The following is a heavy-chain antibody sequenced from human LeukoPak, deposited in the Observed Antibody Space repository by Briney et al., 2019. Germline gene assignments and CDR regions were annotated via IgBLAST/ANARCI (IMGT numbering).Heavy chain of an antibody. CDR3: ARLAQMTLVRRQSYYYHSMDV. Sequence: SETLSLTCTVSGGSISSNYWSWIRQPAGRGLEWIGRIYNSGLTNYNPSLKSRLTMSVDTSKNQFYLRLTSVTAADTAVYYCARLAQMTLVRRQSYYYHSMDVWGRGTTVTVSS. D-gene: IGHD3-10*01. J-gene: IGHJ6*02. CDR1: GGSISSNY. V-gene: IGHV4-4*07. CDR2: IYNSGLT.